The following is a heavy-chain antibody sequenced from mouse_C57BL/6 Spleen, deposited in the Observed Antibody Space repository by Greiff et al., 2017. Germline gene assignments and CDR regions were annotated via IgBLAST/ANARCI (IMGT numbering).Heavy chain of an antibody. J-gene: IGHJ4*01. CDR3: ARIPYCDGSSYGGYYAMDY. V-gene: IGHV3-8*01. CDR1: GYSITSDY. CDR2: ISYSGST. D-gene: IGHD1-1*01. Sequence: EVHLVESGPGLAKPSQTLSLTCSVTGYSITSDYWNWIWKFPGNKLEYMGYISYSGSTYYNPSLKSRNSITRATSKNQYYLQLNYVTTEDTATYYCARIPYCDGSSYGGYYAMDYWGQGTSVTVAS.